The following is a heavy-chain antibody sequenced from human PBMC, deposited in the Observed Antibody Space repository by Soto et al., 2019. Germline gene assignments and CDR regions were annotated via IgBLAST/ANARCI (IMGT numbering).Heavy chain of an antibody. V-gene: IGHV1-18*01. CDR2: MSAYNGNT. D-gene: IGHD3-22*01. CDR3: ARDGGYYSNY. CDR1: GYTFTSYD. J-gene: IGHJ4*02. Sequence: GASVKVSCKASGYTFTSYDINWVRQATGQGLEWMGWMSAYNGNTDYAQKLQGRVTMTTDTSTSTAYMELRSLRSDDTAVYYCARDGGYYSNYWGQGTQVTVSS.